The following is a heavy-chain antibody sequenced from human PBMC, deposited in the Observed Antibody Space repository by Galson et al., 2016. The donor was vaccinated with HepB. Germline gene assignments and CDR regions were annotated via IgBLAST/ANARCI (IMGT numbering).Heavy chain of an antibody. CDR3: ARDGRREYSGYDYWFDY. CDR2: IGSGGVAM. V-gene: IGHV3-48*02. D-gene: IGHD5-12*01. Sequence: SLRLSCAASGFVFSGFSMNWVRQAPGKGLEWVAHIGSGGVAMYADSVRGRFAISRDNAKRSVYVQMNSLRDEDTAVYFCARDGRREYSGYDYWFDYWGQGALVTVSS. J-gene: IGHJ4*02. CDR1: GFVFSGFS.